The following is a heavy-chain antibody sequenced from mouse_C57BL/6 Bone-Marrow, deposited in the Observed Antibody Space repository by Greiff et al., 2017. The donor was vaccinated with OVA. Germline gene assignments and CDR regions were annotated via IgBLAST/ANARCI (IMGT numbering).Heavy chain of an antibody. V-gene: IGHV1-18*01. Sequence: VQLQQSGPELVKPGASVKIPCTASGYTFTDYNMDWLKQSHGKSLQWIGDINPNNGGTIYNQKFKGKATLTVDKSSSTAYMELRSLTSEDTAVYDCASGSGYSSSYEAMDYWGQGTSVTVSS. CDR2: INPNNGGT. D-gene: IGHD1-1*01. CDR3: ASGSGYSSSYEAMDY. J-gene: IGHJ4*01. CDR1: GYTFTDYN.